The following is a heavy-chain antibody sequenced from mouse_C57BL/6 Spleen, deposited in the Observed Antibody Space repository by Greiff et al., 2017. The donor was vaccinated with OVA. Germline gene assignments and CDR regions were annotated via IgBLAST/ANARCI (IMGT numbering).Heavy chain of an antibody. CDR1: GYSFTDYN. J-gene: IGHJ1*03. Sequence: EVHLVESGPVLVKPGASVKISCKASGYSFTDYNMNWVKQSNGTSLEWIGVINPNYGTTSYNQKFKGKATLTVDQSTSTAYMQLNSLAAEDSAVYYCARDFYGNWYFDVWGTGTTVTVSS. V-gene: IGHV1-39*01. D-gene: IGHD1-1*01. CDR2: INPNYGTT. CDR3: ARDFYGNWYFDV.